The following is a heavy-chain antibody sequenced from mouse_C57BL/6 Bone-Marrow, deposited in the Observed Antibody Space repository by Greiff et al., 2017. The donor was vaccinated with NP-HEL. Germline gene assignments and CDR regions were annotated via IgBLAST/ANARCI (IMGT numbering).Heavy chain of an antibody. CDR3: ARSGLLPWDFDV. D-gene: IGHD2-3*01. V-gene: IGHV1-59*01. CDR2: IDPSDSYT. Sequence: VQLQQPGAELVRPGTSVKLSCMASGYTFTSYWMHWVKQRPGQGLEWIGVIDPSDSYTNYNQKFKGKATLTVDTSSSTAYMQLSSLTSEDSAVYYCARSGLLPWDFDVWGTGTTVTVSS. CDR1: GYTFTSYW. J-gene: IGHJ1*03.